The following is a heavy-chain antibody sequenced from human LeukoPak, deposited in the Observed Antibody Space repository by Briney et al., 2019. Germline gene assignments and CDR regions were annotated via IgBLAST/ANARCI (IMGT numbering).Heavy chain of an antibody. V-gene: IGHV3-33*01. D-gene: IGHD3-10*01. CDR2: IWYDGSNK. CDR1: GFTFGNYG. CDR3: ARGVRGSGNFDY. J-gene: IGHJ4*02. Sequence: GRSLRLSCAASGFTFGNYGMHWVRQAPGKGLEWVAVIWYDGSNKYYADSVKGRFTISRDNSKNTLYLQMNSLRAEDTAVYYCARGVRGSGNFDYWGQGTLVTVSS.